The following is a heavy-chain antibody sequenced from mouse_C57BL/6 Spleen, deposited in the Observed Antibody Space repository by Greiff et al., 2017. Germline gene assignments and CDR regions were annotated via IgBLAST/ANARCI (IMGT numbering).Heavy chain of an antibody. V-gene: IGHV2-9*01. J-gene: IGHJ4*01. CDR3: ARKYYGSSYAMDY. D-gene: IGHD1-1*01. Sequence: VQLQQSGPGLVAPSQSLSITCTVSGFSLTSYGVDWVRQPPGKGLEWLGVIWGGGSTNYNSALMSRLSISKDNAKDKVFLKMNRLQTDDTAMYYCARKYYGSSYAMDYWGQGTSVTVSS. CDR1: GFSLTSYG. CDR2: IWGGGST.